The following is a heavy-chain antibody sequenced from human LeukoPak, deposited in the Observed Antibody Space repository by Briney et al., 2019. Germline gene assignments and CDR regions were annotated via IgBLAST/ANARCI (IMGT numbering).Heavy chain of an antibody. J-gene: IGHJ4*02. CDR1: GDSISSGSYY. Sequence: SETLSLTCTVSGDSISSGSYYWSWIRQPAGKGLEWIGRIYTSGSTNYNPSLKSRVTISVDTSKNQFSLKLSSVTAADTAVYYCARDRFDYVWGSYRSRFDYWGQGTLVTVSS. CDR3: ARDRFDYVWGSYRSRFDY. V-gene: IGHV4-61*02. CDR2: IYTSGST. D-gene: IGHD3-16*02.